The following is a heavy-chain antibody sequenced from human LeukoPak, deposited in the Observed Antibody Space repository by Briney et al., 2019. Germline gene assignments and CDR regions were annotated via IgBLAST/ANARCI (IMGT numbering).Heavy chain of an antibody. V-gene: IGHV4-30-4*08. CDR1: GGSISSGDYY. Sequence: SQTLSLTCTVSGGSISSGDYYWSWLRQPPGKGLEWIGYIYYSGSTYYNPSLKSRVTISVDTSKNQFSLKLSSVTAADTAVYYCAREDFGYSYGYPYYYYYMDVWGKGTTVTVSS. D-gene: IGHD5-18*01. J-gene: IGHJ6*03. CDR2: IYYSGST. CDR3: AREDFGYSYGYPYYYYYMDV.